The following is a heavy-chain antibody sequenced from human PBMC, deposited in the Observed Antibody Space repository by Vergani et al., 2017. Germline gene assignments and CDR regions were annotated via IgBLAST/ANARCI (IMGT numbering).Heavy chain of an antibody. V-gene: IGHV1-2*02. CDR1: GYTFTGYY. CDR3: ARGYYDFWSGYYQGNWFDP. CDR2: INPNSGGT. J-gene: IGHJ5*02. Sequence: QVQLVQSGAEVKKPGASVKVSCKASGYTFTGYYMHWVRQAPGQGLEWMGWINPNSGGTNYAQKFQGRVTMTRDTSISTAYMELSRLRSDDTAVYYCARGYYDFWSGYYQGNWFDPWGQGTLVTVSS. D-gene: IGHD3-3*01.